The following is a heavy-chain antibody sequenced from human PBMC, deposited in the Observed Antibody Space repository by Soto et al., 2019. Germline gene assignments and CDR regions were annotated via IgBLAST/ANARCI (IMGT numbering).Heavy chain of an antibody. CDR2: IWYDGSNK. D-gene: IGHD6-13*01. J-gene: IGHJ6*03. CDR3: ARKGLGSSWYDYYYYMDV. CDR1: GFTFSSYG. Sequence: GGSLRLSCAASGFTFSSYGMHWVRQAPGKGLEWVAVIWYDGSNKYYADSVKGRFTISRDNSKNTLYLQMNSLRAEDTAVYYCARKGLGSSWYDYYYYMDVWGKGTTVTVSS. V-gene: IGHV3-33*01.